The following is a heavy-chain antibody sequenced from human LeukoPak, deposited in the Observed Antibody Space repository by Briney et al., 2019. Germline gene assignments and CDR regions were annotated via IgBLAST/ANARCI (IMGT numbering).Heavy chain of an antibody. CDR2: IYYSGST. J-gene: IGHJ4*02. D-gene: IGHD6-19*01. CDR3: ARVQNGHSTGWYLAS. V-gene: IGHV4-39*07. CDR1: GGSISSSSYY. Sequence: PSETLSLTCTVSGGSISSSSYYWGWIRQPPGKGLEWIGSIYYSGSTYYNPSLKSRVTISVDTSKNQFSLMLNSVTAADTAVYYCARVQNGHSTGWYLASWGQGTLVTVSS.